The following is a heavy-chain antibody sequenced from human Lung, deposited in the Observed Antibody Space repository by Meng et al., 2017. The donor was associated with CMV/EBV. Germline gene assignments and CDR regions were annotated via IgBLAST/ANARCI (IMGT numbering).Heavy chain of an antibody. CDR2: TYYRSKWYH. D-gene: IGHD4-23*01. CDR1: GDIVSSNSAA. V-gene: IGHV6-1*01. J-gene: IGHJ4*02. CDR3: ARGINGGCGD. Sequence: QEQLQQSGPGLVKPSQTLSLTCAISGDIVSSNSAAWHWIRQSLSRGLEWLGRTYYRSKWYHEYAVSVKSRITISPDTPKNQFSLQLNSMTPEDTAVYYCARGINGGCGDWGQGTLVTVSS.